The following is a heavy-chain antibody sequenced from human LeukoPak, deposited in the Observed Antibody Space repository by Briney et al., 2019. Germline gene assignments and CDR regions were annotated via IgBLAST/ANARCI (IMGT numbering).Heavy chain of an antibody. D-gene: IGHD2-2*01. CDR3: ARDQHCSSTSCYGSQVSYYMDV. CDR1: GGSISSYY. CDR2: IYYSGST. V-gene: IGHV4-59*01. Sequence: SETLSPTCTVSGGSISSYYWSWIRQPPGKGLEWIGYIYYSGSTNYNPSLKSRVTISVDTSKNQFSLKLSSVTAADTAVYYCARDQHCSSTSCYGSQVSYYMDVWGKGTTVTVSS. J-gene: IGHJ6*03.